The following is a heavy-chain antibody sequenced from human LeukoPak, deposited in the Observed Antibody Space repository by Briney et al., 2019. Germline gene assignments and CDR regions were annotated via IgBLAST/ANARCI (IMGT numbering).Heavy chain of an antibody. Sequence: GGSLRLSCAASGFTFSSYSMDWVRQAPGKGLEWVSSISSSSSYIYYADSVKGRFTISRDNAKNSLYLQMNSLRAEDTAVYYCARSLRIVVVNGAYYYYGMDVWGQGTTVTVSS. CDR3: ARSLRIVVVNGAYYYYGMDV. CDR1: GFTFSSYS. D-gene: IGHD3-22*01. V-gene: IGHV3-21*01. J-gene: IGHJ6*02. CDR2: ISSSSSYI.